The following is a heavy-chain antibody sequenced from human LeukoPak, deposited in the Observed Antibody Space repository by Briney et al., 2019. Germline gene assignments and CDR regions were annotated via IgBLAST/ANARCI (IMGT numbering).Heavy chain of an antibody. CDR2: ISAYNGNT. D-gene: IGHD2-21*02. J-gene: IGHJ4*02. CDR1: GYTFTSYD. V-gene: IGHV1-18*01. CDR3: ARALQVTAIHRFDY. Sequence: ASVKVSCKASGYTFTSYDINWVRQAPGQGLEWMGWISAYNGNTNYAQKVQGRVTMTTDTSTSTAYMELRSLRSDDTAVYYCARALQVTAIHRFDYWGQGTLVTVSS.